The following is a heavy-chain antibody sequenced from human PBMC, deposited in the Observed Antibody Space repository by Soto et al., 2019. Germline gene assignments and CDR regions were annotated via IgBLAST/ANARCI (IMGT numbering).Heavy chain of an antibody. CDR3: ARHVLGCSGGSCYPPHWFDP. J-gene: IGHJ5*02. CDR2: IYYSGST. D-gene: IGHD2-15*01. Sequence: SETLSLTCTVSGGSISSYYWSWIRQPPGKGLEWIGYIYYSGSTNYNPSLKSRVTISVDTSKNQFSLKLSSVTAADTAVYYCARHVLGCSGGSCYPPHWFDPWGQGTLVTVSS. V-gene: IGHV4-59*08. CDR1: GGSISSYY.